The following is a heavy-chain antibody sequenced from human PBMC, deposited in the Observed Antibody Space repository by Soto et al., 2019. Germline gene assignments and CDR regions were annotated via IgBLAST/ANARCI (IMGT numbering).Heavy chain of an antibody. V-gene: IGHV1-46*01. CDR1: GYTFTTYF. Sequence: QVQLVQSGAEVKKPGASVKISCRTSGYTFTTYFMQWVRQAPGQGLEWVAIINPGDGTTAYAQRFQGRVTMTRDTSTNTVYMDLSSLRSDDTAVYYCETSLQLRKGWAFDHWGQGTLVTVSS. J-gene: IGHJ4*02. CDR3: ETSLQLRKGWAFDH. D-gene: IGHD1-7*01. CDR2: INPGDGTT.